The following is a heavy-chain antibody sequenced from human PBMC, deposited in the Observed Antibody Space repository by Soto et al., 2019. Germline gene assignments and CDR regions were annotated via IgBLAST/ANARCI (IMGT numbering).Heavy chain of an antibody. J-gene: IGHJ4*02. D-gene: IGHD3-10*01. Sequence: EVQLVESGGGLVQPGGSLRLSCAASGFTFSSYWMHWVRQAPGKGLVWVSRINSDGSSTNYADSVMGQFTISRDNAKNTLYLQMNSLRAEDTAVYYCGRGASGSYRLDYWGQGTLVTVSS. V-gene: IGHV3-74*01. CDR2: INSDGSST. CDR3: GRGASGSYRLDY. CDR1: GFTFSSYW.